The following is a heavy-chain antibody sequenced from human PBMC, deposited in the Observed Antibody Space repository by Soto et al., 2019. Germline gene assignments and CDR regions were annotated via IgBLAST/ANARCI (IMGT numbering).Heavy chain of an antibody. D-gene: IGHD4-17*01. CDR1: GFTFSSYG. Sequence: GGSLRLSCAASGFTFSSYGMDWVRQAPGKGLEWVAVIWYDGSNKYYADSVKGRFTISRDNSKNTLYLQMNSLRAEDTAVYYCAGANYGSNFDYWGQGTLVTVSS. V-gene: IGHV3-33*01. CDR3: AGANYGSNFDY. J-gene: IGHJ4*02. CDR2: IWYDGSNK.